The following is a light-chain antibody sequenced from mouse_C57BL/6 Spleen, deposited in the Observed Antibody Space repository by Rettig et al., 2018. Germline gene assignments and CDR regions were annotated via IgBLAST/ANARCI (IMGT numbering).Light chain of an antibody. CDR1: QDISNY. V-gene: IGKV10-96*01. J-gene: IGKJ1*01. CDR3: QQGNTLPWT. CDR2: YTP. Sequence: DIQMTQTTSSLSASLGDRVTISCRASQDISNYLNWYQQKPAGTVKLLIYYTPRLPSGVPSRFSGSGSGTDYSPTISNLEQGDIATYFCQQGNTLPWTFGGGTKLEIK.